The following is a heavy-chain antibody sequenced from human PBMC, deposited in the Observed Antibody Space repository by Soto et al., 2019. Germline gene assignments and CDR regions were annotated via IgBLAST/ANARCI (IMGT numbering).Heavy chain of an antibody. J-gene: IGHJ6*02. V-gene: IGHV3-33*01. CDR1: GFTFSSYG. D-gene: IGHD3-22*01. CDR3: ARGGLLPSYYYYGMDV. CDR2: IWYDGSNK. Sequence: QVQLVESGGGVVQPGRSLRLSCAASGFTFSSYGMHWVRQAPGKGLEWVAVIWYDGSNKYYADSVKGRFTISRDNSKNTLYLQMNSLRAEDTAVYYCARGGLLPSYYYYGMDVWGQGTTVTVSS.